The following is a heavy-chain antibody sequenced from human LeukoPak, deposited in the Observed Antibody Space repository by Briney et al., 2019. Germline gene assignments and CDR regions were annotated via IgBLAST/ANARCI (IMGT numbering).Heavy chain of an antibody. D-gene: IGHD1-26*01. J-gene: IGHJ6*02. CDR3: ARVCVEQKTAYGMDV. CDR2: ISSSSRYI. V-gene: IGHV3-21*01. CDR1: GFTFSSYS. Sequence: GGSLRLSCAASGFTFSSYSMNWVRQAPGKGLEWVSSISSSSRYIYYADSVKGRFTISRDNAKNSLYVQMNSLRAEDTAVYYCARVCVEQKTAYGMDVWGQGTTVTVSS.